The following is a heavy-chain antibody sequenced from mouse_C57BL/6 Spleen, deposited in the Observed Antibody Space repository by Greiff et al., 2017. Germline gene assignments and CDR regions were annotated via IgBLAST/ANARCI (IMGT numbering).Heavy chain of an antibody. CDR2: IYPSDSYT. CDR3: AREKANWYYFDY. J-gene: IGHJ2*01. Sequence: QVQLQQSGAELVRPGTSVKLSCKASGYTFTSYWMHWVKQRPGQGLEWIGVIYPSDSYTNYNQKFKGKATLTVDTSSSTAYMQLNSLTSEDSAVYYCAREKANWYYFDYWGQGTTLTVSS. V-gene: IGHV1-59*01. D-gene: IGHD4-1*01. CDR1: GYTFTSYW.